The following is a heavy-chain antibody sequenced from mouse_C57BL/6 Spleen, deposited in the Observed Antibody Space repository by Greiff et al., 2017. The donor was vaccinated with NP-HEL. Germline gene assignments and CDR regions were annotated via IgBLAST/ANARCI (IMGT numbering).Heavy chain of an antibody. CDR3: ARRSGSSYYFDY. Sequence: DVQLVESGGDLVKPGGSLKLSCAASGFTFSSYGMSWVRQTPDKRLEWVATISSGGSYTYYPDSVKGRFTISRDNAKNTLYLQMSSLKSEDTAMYYCARRSGSSYYFDYWGQGTTLTVSS. CDR2: ISSGGSYT. D-gene: IGHD1-1*01. V-gene: IGHV5-6*01. CDR1: GFTFSSYG. J-gene: IGHJ2*01.